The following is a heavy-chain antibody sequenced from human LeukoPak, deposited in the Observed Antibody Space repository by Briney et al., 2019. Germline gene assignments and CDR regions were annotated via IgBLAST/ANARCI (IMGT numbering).Heavy chain of an antibody. CDR3: ARVGTVVTLYFDY. CDR2: IYYSGST. Sequence: SETLSLTCAVYGGSLSGYYWSWIRQPPGKGLEWIGSIYYSGSTYYNPSLKSRVTISVDTSKNQFSLKLSSVTAADTAVYYCARVGTVVTLYFDYWGQGTLVTVSS. V-gene: IGHV4-34*01. J-gene: IGHJ4*02. D-gene: IGHD4-23*01. CDR1: GGSLSGYY.